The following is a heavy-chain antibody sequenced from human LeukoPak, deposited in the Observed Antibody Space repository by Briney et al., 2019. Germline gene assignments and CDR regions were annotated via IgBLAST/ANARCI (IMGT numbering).Heavy chain of an antibody. CDR3: ARDRAVWFGELLAPALDY. V-gene: IGHV3-33*01. Sequence: GRSLRLSCAASGFTFSSYGMHWVRQAPGKGLEWVAVIWYDGSNKYYADSVKGRFTLSRDNSKNTLYLQMNSLRAEDTAVYYCARDRAVWFGELLAPALDYWGQGTLVTVSS. D-gene: IGHD3-10*01. CDR1: GFTFSSYG. J-gene: IGHJ4*02. CDR2: IWYDGSNK.